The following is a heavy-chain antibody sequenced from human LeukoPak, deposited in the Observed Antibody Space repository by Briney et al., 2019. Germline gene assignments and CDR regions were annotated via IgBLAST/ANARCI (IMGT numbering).Heavy chain of an antibody. CDR2: IYYSGST. J-gene: IGHJ4*02. Sequence: PSETLSLTCTVSGGSISSYYWSWIRQPPGKGLEWIGYIYYSGSTNYNPSLKSRVTISVDTSKNQFSLKLGSVTAADTAVYYCARALGYYDSSGSFDYWGQGTLVTVSS. CDR1: GGSISSYY. CDR3: ARALGYYDSSGSFDY. D-gene: IGHD3-22*01. V-gene: IGHV4-59*08.